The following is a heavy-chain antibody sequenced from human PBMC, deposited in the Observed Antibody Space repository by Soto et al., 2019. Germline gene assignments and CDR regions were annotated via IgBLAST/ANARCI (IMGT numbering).Heavy chain of an antibody. Sequence: VGSLRLSCAASGFTFSSYSMNWVRQAPGKGLEWVSSISSSSSYIYYADSVKGRFTISRDNAKNSLYLQMNSLRAEDTAVYYCARDAPREKNDYWGQGTLVTVSS. V-gene: IGHV3-21*01. CDR2: ISSSSSYI. CDR1: GFTFSSYS. CDR3: ARDAPREKNDY. J-gene: IGHJ4*02.